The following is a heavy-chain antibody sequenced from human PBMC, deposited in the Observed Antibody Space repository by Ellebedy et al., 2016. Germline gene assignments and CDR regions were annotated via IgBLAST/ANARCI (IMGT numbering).Heavy chain of an antibody. D-gene: IGHD3-16*02. J-gene: IGHJ3*02. V-gene: IGHV4-59*01. CDR2: VYYSGGT. CDR1: RVSIGSYY. Sequence: GSLRLSCTVSRVSIGSYYWSWIRQPPGKGLEWIGYVYYSGGTSYNPSLKSRVSISLDTSKRQISLNLSSVTAADTAVYYCARDCYRAACDALDKWGQGTKVTVSS. CDR3: ARDCYRAACDALDK.